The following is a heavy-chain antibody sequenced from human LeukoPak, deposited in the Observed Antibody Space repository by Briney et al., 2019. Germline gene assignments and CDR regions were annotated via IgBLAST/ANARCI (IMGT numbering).Heavy chain of an antibody. CDR1: GFTFSSYS. J-gene: IGHJ5*02. Sequence: PGGSLRLSCAASGFTFSSYSMNWVRQAPGKGLEWVSSISSSSYIYYADSVKGRFTISRDNAKNSLYLQMNSLRAEDTAVYYCARESAGYCSGGSCRPGGWFDPWGQGTLVTVSS. CDR3: ARESAGYCSGGSCRPGGWFDP. V-gene: IGHV3-21*01. D-gene: IGHD2-15*01. CDR2: ISSSSYI.